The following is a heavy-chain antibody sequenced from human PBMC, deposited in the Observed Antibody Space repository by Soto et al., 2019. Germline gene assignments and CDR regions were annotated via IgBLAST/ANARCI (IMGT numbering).Heavy chain of an antibody. CDR3: VRYPRSVGGSYRPDY. Sequence: RRLSCAASGFTFSSYWMHWVRQVPEKGLVWVSRINSDGSITNYADAVKGRFTISRDNVKNTLYLQMNSLRAEDTAVYYCVRYPRSVGGSYRPDYWGQGTLVTVS. CDR2: INSDGSIT. J-gene: IGHJ4*02. CDR1: GFTFSSYW. V-gene: IGHV3-74*01. D-gene: IGHD3-16*02.